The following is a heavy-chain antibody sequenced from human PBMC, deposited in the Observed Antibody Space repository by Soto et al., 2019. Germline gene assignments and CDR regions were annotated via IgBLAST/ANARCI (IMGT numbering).Heavy chain of an antibody. CDR1: GGSISSYY. V-gene: IGHV4-59*12. Sequence: PSETLSLTCTVSGGSISSYYWSWIRQPPGKGLEWIGYIYHSGSTYYNPSLKSRVTISVDRSKNQFSLKLSSVTAADTAVYYCARVDYGDYGWYFDLWGRGTLVTVSS. CDR3: ARVDYGDYGWYFDL. J-gene: IGHJ2*01. CDR2: IYHSGST. D-gene: IGHD4-17*01.